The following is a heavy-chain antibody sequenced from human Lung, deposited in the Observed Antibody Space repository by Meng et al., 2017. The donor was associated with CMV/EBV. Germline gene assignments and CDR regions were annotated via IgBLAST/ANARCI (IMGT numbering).Heavy chain of an antibody. CDR3: ARESLQSGCFDY. J-gene: IGHJ4*02. CDR2: IIPMFGTK. Sequence: SVKVSXKASGGTFSSYAISWVRQAPGQGLEWMGGIIPMFGTKSYAQKFQGRVTITTDESTSTAYMELSSLRSEDTAVYYCARESLQSGCFDYWGQGTLVTGSS. V-gene: IGHV1-69*05. CDR1: GGTFSSYA.